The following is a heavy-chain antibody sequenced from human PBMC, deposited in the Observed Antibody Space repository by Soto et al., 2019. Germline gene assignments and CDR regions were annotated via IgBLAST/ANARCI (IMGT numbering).Heavy chain of an antibody. Sequence: HPGGSLRLSCVASDFSFRNYGMRWVRQAPGKGLEWVADISYDGRNKYYAESVKGRFTISRDNSKNTLYLQMNSLRTEDTAVYYCAKDWRWEQQIYGMNVWGQGTTVTVS. J-gene: IGHJ6*02. CDR1: DFSFRNYG. D-gene: IGHD1-26*01. CDR2: ISYDGRNK. V-gene: IGHV3-30*18. CDR3: AKDWRWEQQIYGMNV.